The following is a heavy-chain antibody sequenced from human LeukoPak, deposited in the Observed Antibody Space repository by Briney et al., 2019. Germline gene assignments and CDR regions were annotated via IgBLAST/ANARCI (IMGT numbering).Heavy chain of an antibody. Sequence: SETLSLTRAVSGYSISSGYYWGWIRQPPGKGLEWIGSIYHSGSTYYNPSLKSRVTTSVDTSKNQFSLKLSSVTAADTAVYYCARDRLNWGQGTLVTVSS. V-gene: IGHV4-38-2*02. CDR1: GYSISSGYY. CDR3: ARDRLN. D-gene: IGHD6-19*01. J-gene: IGHJ4*02. CDR2: IYHSGST.